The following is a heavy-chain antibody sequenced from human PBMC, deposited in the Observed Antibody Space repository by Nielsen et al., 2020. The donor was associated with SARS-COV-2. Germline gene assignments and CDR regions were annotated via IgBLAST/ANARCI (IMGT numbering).Heavy chain of an antibody. CDR1: EFTFSKYG. CDR2: INTDGSRS. J-gene: IGHJ4*02. CDR3: VRVRDDGHYYDTGPFDY. Sequence: GESLKISCVGSEFTFSKYGMNWVRQAPGKGLMWVSRINTDGSRSAYADAVKGRFTISRDNARDTLYLQMNRLSAEDTAVYYCVRVRDDGHYYDTGPFDYWGQGALVTVSS. D-gene: IGHD3-22*01. V-gene: IGHV3-74*01.